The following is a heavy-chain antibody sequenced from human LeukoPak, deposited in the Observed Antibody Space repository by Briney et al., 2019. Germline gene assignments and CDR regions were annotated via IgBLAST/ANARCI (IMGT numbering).Heavy chain of an antibody. J-gene: IGHJ4*02. CDR3: PREHPLNYFDY. CDR2: INPSGGST. V-gene: IGHV1-46*01. Sequence: ASVKVSCKASGYTFTSYYMHWVRQAPGQGLEWMGIINPSGGSTSYAQKFQGRVTMTRDMSTSTVYMELSSLRSEDTAVYYCPREHPLNYFDYWGQGTLVTVSS. CDR1: GYTFTSYY.